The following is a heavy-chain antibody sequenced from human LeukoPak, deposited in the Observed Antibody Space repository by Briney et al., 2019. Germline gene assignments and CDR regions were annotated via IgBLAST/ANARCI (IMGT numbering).Heavy chain of an antibody. D-gene: IGHD6-6*01. CDR1: GFTFSSYA. J-gene: IGHJ4*02. Sequence: GGSLRLSCAASGFTFSSYAMSWVRQAPGKGLEWVSAISGSGGSTYYTDSVKGRFTISRDNSKNTLYLQMNSLRAEDTAVYYCAPSPKPGYSSSRAFGHWGQGTLVTVSS. CDR2: ISGSGGST. V-gene: IGHV3-23*01. CDR3: APSPKPGYSSSRAFGH.